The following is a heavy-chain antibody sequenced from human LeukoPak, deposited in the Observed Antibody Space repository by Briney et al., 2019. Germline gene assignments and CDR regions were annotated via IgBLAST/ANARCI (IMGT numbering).Heavy chain of an antibody. J-gene: IGHJ6*03. CDR3: ARQEGQQVRGVIIPYYYYYMDV. V-gene: IGHV4-34*01. CDR2: INHSGST. D-gene: IGHD3-10*01. Sequence: SETLSLTCAVYGGSFSGYYWSWIRQPPGKGLEWIGEINHSGSTNYNPSLKSRVTISVDTSKNQFSLKLSSVTAADTAVYYCARQEGQQVRGVIIPYYYYYMDVWGKGTTVTVSS. CDR1: GGSFSGYY.